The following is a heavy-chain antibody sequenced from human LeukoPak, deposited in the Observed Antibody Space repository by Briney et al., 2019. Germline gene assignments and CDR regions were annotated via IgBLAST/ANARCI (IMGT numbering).Heavy chain of an antibody. Sequence: AGGSLRLSCAASGFTLSSYSMEWVRQAPGEGLEWVSHLSGSTSTIYYADSVKGRFTISRDNAKNSLYLQMNSLRAEDTAIYYCARVLLERPGIDSFDIWGRGTMVTVSS. CDR1: GFTLSSYS. J-gene: IGHJ3*02. CDR2: LSGSTSTI. CDR3: ARVLLERPGIDSFDI. V-gene: IGHV3-48*01. D-gene: IGHD1-1*01.